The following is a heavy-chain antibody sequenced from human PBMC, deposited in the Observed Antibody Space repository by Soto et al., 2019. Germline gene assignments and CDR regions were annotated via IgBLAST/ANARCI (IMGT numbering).Heavy chain of an antibody. CDR3: ARDLPTYGFDY. J-gene: IGHJ4*02. V-gene: IGHV3-74*01. Sequence: GGSLRLSCAASEFTFRSYWMHWVRQAPGKGLVWVSRIDSDGSTTNYADSVRGRFTISRDNAKNILYLQMNSLRAEDTAVYYCARDLPTYGFDYWGQGSLVTVSS. CDR1: EFTFRSYW. D-gene: IGHD3-16*01. CDR2: IDSDGSTT.